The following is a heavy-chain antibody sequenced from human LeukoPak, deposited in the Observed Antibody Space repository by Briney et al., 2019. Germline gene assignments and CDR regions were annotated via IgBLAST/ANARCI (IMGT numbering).Heavy chain of an antibody. Sequence: ASVKVSCKVSGYTLTELSMHWVRQAPGKGLEWMGGFDPEDGETIYAQKFQGRVTMTEDTSTDTAYMELSSLRSEDTAVYYCATIDQGRRKRHFDYWGQGTLVTVSS. V-gene: IGHV1-24*01. J-gene: IGHJ4*02. CDR1: GYTLTELS. CDR2: FDPEDGET. CDR3: ATIDQGRRKRHFDY.